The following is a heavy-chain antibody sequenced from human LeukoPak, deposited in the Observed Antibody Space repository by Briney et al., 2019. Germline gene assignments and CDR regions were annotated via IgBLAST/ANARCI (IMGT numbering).Heavy chain of an antibody. Sequence: ASVKVSCKASEYTFTSYYMHWVRQAPGQGLEWMGWINPNSGGTNYAQKFQGRVTMTRDTSISTAYMELSRLRSDDTAVYYCARMADDIVVVVAAFDYWGQGTLVTVSS. V-gene: IGHV1-2*02. J-gene: IGHJ4*02. CDR3: ARMADDIVVVVAAFDY. D-gene: IGHD2-15*01. CDR2: INPNSGGT. CDR1: EYTFTSYY.